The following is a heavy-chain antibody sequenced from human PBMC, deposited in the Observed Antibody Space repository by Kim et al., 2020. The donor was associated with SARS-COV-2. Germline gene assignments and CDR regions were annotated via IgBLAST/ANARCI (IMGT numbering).Heavy chain of an antibody. CDR1: GFTFSSYA. J-gene: IGHJ4*02. D-gene: IGHD5-18*01. CDR2: ISYDGSNK. V-gene: IGHV3-30*04. Sequence: GGSLRLSCAASGFTFSSYAMHWVRQAPGKGLEWVAVISYDGSNKYYADSVKGRFTISRDNSKNTLYLQMNSLRAEDTAVYYCARDPTVDTGTDYWGQGTL. CDR3: ARDPTVDTGTDY.